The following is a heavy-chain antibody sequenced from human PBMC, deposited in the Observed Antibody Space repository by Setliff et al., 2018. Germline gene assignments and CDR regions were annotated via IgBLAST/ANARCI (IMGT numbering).Heavy chain of an antibody. J-gene: IGHJ4*02. CDR3: AKGADSSGYHIDY. CDR2: ISGSGGST. V-gene: IGHV3-23*01. CDR1: GFTFDDYA. Sequence: GGPLRLSCAASGFTFDDYAMHWVRQAPGKGLEWVSAISGSGGSTYYADSVKGRFTISRDNSKNTLYLQMNSLRAEDTAVYYCAKGADSSGYHIDYWGQGTLVTVSS. D-gene: IGHD3-22*01.